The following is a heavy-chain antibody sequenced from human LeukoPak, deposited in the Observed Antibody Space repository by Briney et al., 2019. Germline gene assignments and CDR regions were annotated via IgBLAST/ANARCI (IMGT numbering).Heavy chain of an antibody. CDR2: INTNTGNP. J-gene: IGHJ6*02. CDR3: ARDLSGWTPSYYYYYGMDV. Sequence: ASVKVSCKASGYTFTSYAMNWVRQAPGQGLEWMGWINTNTGNPTYAQGFTGRFVFSLDTSVSTAYLQISSLKAEDTAVYYCARDLSGWTPSYYYYYGMDVWGQGTTVTVSS. CDR1: GYTFTSYA. V-gene: IGHV7-4-1*02. D-gene: IGHD3-3*01.